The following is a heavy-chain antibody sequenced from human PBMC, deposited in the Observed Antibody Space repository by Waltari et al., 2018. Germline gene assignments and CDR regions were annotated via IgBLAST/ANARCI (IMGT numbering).Heavy chain of an antibody. CDR2: INPNSGGT. Sequence: QVQLVQSGAEVKKPGASVKVSCKASGYTFTGYYMHWVRQAPGQGLEWMGWINPNSGGTNYAQKFQGRVTMTRDTSISTAYMELSRLRSDDTAVYYCARDSSGIAARLYYYYYYGMDVWGQGTTVTVSS. D-gene: IGHD6-6*01. CDR1: GYTFTGYY. CDR3: ARDSSGIAARLYYYYYYGMDV. J-gene: IGHJ6*02. V-gene: IGHV1-2*02.